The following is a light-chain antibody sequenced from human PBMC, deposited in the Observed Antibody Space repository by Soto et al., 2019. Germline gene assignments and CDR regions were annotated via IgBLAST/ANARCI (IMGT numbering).Light chain of an antibody. CDR1: QSVLYSSNNKNY. V-gene: IGKV4-1*01. CDR2: WAS. CDR3: QQYYTTPRT. J-gene: IGKJ1*01. Sequence: DIVMTQFPDSLAVSLGEGATINCKSSQSVLYSSNNKNYLAWYQQKPGQPPKLLIYWASTRESGVPDRFSGSGSGTDFTLTISSLQAADVAVYYCQQYYTTPRTFGQGTKVEIK.